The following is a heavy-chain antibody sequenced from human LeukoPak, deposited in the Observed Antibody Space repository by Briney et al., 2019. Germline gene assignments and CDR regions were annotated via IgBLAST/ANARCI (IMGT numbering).Heavy chain of an antibody. Sequence: SETLSLTCAVYGGSFSGYYWSWIRQPPRQELEWIGYIYYSGSTNYNPSLKSRVTISVDTSKNQFSLKLSSVTAADTAVYYCARVSVVRGYFQYWGQGTLVTVSS. CDR2: IYYSGST. J-gene: IGHJ4*02. V-gene: IGHV4-59*01. D-gene: IGHD3-10*01. CDR1: GGSFSGYY. CDR3: ARVSVVRGYFQY.